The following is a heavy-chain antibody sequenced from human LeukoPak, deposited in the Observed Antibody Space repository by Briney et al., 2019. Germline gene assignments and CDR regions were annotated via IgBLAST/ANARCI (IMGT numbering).Heavy chain of an antibody. Sequence: PGGSLKLSCAASGFTFSCSAMHWVRQASGRGLEWVGRIRSKANSYATAYAASVKGRFTISRDASKNTAYLQMNSLKTEDTAVYYCTRTPDYWGQGTLVTVSS. CDR2: IRSKANSYAT. V-gene: IGHV3-73*01. J-gene: IGHJ4*02. CDR3: TRTPDY. CDR1: GFTFSCSA.